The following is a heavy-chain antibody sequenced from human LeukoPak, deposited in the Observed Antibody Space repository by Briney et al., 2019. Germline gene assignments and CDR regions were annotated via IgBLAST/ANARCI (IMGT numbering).Heavy chain of an antibody. CDR1: GNSFTTSW. CDR3: ARVVDYDTSGYQTKSWFDP. Sequence: GESLKISCKGSGNSFTTSWIGWVRQMPGKGLEWMGIIYVDDSDTRYRPSFQGQVTISADKFLNTAYLQWSSLKASDTAMYYCARVVDYDTSGYQTKSWFDPWGQGTLVTVSS. D-gene: IGHD3-22*01. V-gene: IGHV5-51*01. CDR2: IYVDDSDT. J-gene: IGHJ5*02.